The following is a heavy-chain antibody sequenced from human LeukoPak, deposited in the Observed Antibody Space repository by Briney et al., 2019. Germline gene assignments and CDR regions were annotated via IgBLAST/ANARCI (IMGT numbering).Heavy chain of an antibody. CDR2: INHSGST. Sequence: SETLSLTCAVYGGSFSGYYWSWIRQPPGKGLEWIGEINHSGSTNYNPSLKSRVTISVDTSKNQFSLKLSSVTAADTAVYYCARGGDSSGYYYPVFDYWGQGTLVTVSS. V-gene: IGHV4-34*01. J-gene: IGHJ4*02. CDR1: GGSFSGYY. CDR3: ARGGDSSGYYYPVFDY. D-gene: IGHD3-22*01.